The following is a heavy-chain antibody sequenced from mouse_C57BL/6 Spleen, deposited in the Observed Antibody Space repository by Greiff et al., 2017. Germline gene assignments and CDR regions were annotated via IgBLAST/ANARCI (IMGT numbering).Heavy chain of an antibody. CDR3: ARHEDRLNFFFDY. J-gene: IGHJ2*01. Sequence: VQLQQSGAELVKPGASVKLSCTASGYTFTEYTIPWVQQRSGQGLEWIGWFYPGGGSIKYNEKFKDKVTLTADKSSSTVYMELSRLTSEDSAVYFCARHEDRLNFFFDYWGQGTTLTVSS. D-gene: IGHD1-2*01. CDR1: GYTFTEYT. CDR2: FYPGGGSI. V-gene: IGHV1-62-2*01.